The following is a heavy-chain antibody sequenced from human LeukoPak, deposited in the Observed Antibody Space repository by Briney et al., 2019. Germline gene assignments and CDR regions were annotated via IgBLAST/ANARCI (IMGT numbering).Heavy chain of an antibody. V-gene: IGHV3-21*01. D-gene: IGHD1-26*01. CDR2: ISSSSSYI. CDR3: ARDDSGSYCLGY. J-gene: IGHJ4*02. Sequence: GGSLRLSCAASGFTFSSYSMNWVRQAPGKGLEWVSSISSSSSYIYYAGSVKGRFTISRDNAKNSLYLQMNSLRAEDTAVYYCARDDSGSYCLGYWGQGTLVTVSS. CDR1: GFTFSSYS.